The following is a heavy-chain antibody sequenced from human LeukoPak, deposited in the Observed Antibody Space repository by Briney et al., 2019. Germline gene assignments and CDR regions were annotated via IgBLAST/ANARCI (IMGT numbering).Heavy chain of an antibody. D-gene: IGHD2-21*01. CDR2: ISGSGGST. V-gene: IGHV3-23*01. CDR3: ARLPVKIFDFDY. Sequence: GGSLRLSCAASGFTFSSYVMSWVRQAPGKGLEWVSAISGSGGSTYYADSVKGRFTISRDNSKNTLYLQMNSLRAEDTAVYYCARLPVKIFDFDYWGQGTLVTVSS. CDR1: GFTFSSYV. J-gene: IGHJ4*02.